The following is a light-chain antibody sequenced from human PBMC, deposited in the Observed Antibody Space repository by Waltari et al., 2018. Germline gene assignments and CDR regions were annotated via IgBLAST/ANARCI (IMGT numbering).Light chain of an antibody. CDR1: PSVLYSSDNRNS. CDR3: QQYYTTPFT. CDR2: WAS. Sequence: IVMTQSPDSLAVSLGERATINCKSRPSVLYSSDNRNSLAWYQQKPGQPPELPIYWASTRESGVPDRFSGSGSGTDFTLTISRLQAEDVAVYYCQQYYTTPFTFGPGTKVDI. V-gene: IGKV4-1*01. J-gene: IGKJ3*01.